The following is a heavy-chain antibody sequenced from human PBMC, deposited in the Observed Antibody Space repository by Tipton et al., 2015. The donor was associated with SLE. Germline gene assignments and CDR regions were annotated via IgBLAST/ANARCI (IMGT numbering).Heavy chain of an antibody. CDR1: GFTFSSYC. Sequence: VQLVQSGGGLVQPGGSLRLSCAASGFTFSSYCMSWVRQAPGKGLQWVANIKQDGSEKYYVDSVKGRFTISRDNSKNSLYLQMNSLRAEDTALYYCATLRHGVGSSFDIWGQGTMVTVSA. D-gene: IGHD6-13*01. V-gene: IGHV3-7*01. J-gene: IGHJ3*02. CDR3: ATLRHGVGSSFDI. CDR2: IKQDGSEK.